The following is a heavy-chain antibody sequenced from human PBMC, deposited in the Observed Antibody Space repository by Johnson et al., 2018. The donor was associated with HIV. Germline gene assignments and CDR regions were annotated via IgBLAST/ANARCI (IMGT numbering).Heavy chain of an antibody. CDR2: ISWNSGSI. D-gene: IGHD6-13*01. Sequence: QLVESGGGLVQPGRSLKLSCAASGFTFDDYAMHWVRQAPGKGLEWVSGISWNSGSIDYADSVKGRFTISRDNSKNTLYLQMNSLRAEDTAVYYCARVRAAAVSDAFDIWGQGTMVTVSS. CDR3: ARVRAAAVSDAFDI. J-gene: IGHJ3*02. V-gene: IGHV3-9*01. CDR1: GFTFDDYA.